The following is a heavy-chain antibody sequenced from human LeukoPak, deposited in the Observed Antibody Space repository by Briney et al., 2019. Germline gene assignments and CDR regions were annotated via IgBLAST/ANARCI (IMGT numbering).Heavy chain of an antibody. Sequence: PGTSLRLSCAASGFIFSNYGMHWVRQAPGKGLEWVAVIWSDGSNKYYADSVKGRFTISRDNSKNTLYLQVNSLRADDTAVYYCAKGRWLLTDYWGQGTLVTVSS. CDR2: IWSDGSNK. J-gene: IGHJ4*02. D-gene: IGHD5-24*01. CDR1: GFIFSNYG. V-gene: IGHV3-33*06. CDR3: AKGRWLLTDY.